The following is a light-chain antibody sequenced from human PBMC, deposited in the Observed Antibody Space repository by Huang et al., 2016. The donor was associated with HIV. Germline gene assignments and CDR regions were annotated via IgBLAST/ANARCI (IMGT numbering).Light chain of an antibody. J-gene: IGKJ1*01. V-gene: IGKV1-NL1*01. CDR2: ATS. CDR1: QGISNS. Sequence: DIQMTQSPSSLSASVGDRVTITCRASQGISNSVAWCQQRPGKAPKLLLYATSRLETGAPSRCSGSRSGTEYTLTISSLQPEDLATYYCQQYYNNPPWTFGQGTKVEIK. CDR3: QQYYNNPPWT.